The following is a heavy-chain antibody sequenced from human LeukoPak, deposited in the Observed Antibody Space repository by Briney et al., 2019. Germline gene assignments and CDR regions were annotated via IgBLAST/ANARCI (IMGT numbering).Heavy chain of an antibody. V-gene: IGHV4-34*01. CDR2: INHSGST. J-gene: IGHJ4*02. D-gene: IGHD3-16*01. CDR1: GGSFSGYY. CDR3: ARGPGGDY. Sequence: PSETLSLTCAVYGGSFSGYYWSWIRQPPGKGPEWIGEINHSGSTNYNPSLKSRVTISVDTSKNQFSLKLSSVTAADTAVYYCARGPGGDYWGQGTLVTVSS.